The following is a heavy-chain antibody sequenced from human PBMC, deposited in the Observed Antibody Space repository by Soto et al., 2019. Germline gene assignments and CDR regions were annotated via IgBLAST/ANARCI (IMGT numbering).Heavy chain of an antibody. CDR1: GASVSSGSYY. CDR3: AGGLGWIDP. Sequence: QVQLQESGPGLVKPSETLSLTCTVSGASVSSGSYYWTWMRQPPGKGLEWIGYFHYSVSSNFNPSLKSRLTISVDTSKNQFSLKLTSVTAADTAVYYCAGGLGWIDPWGQGTLVTVSS. D-gene: IGHD1-26*01. CDR2: FHYSVSS. V-gene: IGHV4-61*01. J-gene: IGHJ5*02.